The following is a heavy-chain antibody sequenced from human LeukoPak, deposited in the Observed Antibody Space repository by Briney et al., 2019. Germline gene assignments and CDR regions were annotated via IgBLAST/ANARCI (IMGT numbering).Heavy chain of an antibody. Sequence: ASVKVSCKASGYTFTGYYMHWVRPVPGQGLEWMGWINPNSGGTNYAQKFQGRVTMTRDTSISTAYMELSRLRSDDTAVYYCARGRPGRYSYGYGTYYFDYWGQGTLVTVSS. D-gene: IGHD5-18*01. CDR2: INPNSGGT. V-gene: IGHV1-2*02. CDR1: GYTFTGYY. CDR3: ARGRPGRYSYGYGTYYFDY. J-gene: IGHJ4*02.